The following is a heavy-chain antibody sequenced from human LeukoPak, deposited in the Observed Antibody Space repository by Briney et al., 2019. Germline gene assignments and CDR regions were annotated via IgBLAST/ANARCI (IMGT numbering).Heavy chain of an antibody. J-gene: IGHJ4*02. Sequence: PGGSLRLSCAASGFIFSTYAMTWLRQAPGKGLEWVSSISSSSSYIYYADSVKGRFTISRDNAKNSLYLQMNSLRAEDTAVYYCARAGYYYDSSGYYYTDYWGQGTLVTVSS. CDR3: ARAGYYYDSSGYYYTDY. CDR2: ISSSSSYI. V-gene: IGHV3-21*01. CDR1: GFIFSTYA. D-gene: IGHD3-22*01.